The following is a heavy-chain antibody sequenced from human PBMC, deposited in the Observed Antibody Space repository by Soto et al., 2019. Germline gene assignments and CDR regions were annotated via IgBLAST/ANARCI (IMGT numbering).Heavy chain of an antibody. V-gene: IGHV3-23*01. CDR2: ISGRGDCA. Sequence: GGSLRLSCAASGFTFNNYAMNWVRQAPGKGPEWASIISGRGDCAYYADSVKGRFTISRDNSKNTVYLQMNSLRAEDTAVYYCAKGGYTYGYVGGIFDPWGQGTLVTV. CDR3: AKGGYTYGYVGGIFDP. J-gene: IGHJ5*02. CDR1: GFTFNNYA. D-gene: IGHD5-18*01.